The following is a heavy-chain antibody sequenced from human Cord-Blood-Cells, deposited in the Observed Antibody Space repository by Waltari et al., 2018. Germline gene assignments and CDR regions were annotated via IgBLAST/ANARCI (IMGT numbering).Heavy chain of an antibody. CDR2: NNPNSGDT. Sequence: QVQLVQSGAEVKKPGASVKVSCKASGYTFTGYYMHWVRQAPGQGLEWMGWNNPNSGDTNYAQKVQGRVTMTRDTSISTAYMELSRLRSDDTAVYYCALYSSSWYYFDYWGQGTLVTVSS. D-gene: IGHD6-13*01. CDR1: GYTFTGYY. CDR3: ALYSSSWYYFDY. V-gene: IGHV1-2*02. J-gene: IGHJ4*02.